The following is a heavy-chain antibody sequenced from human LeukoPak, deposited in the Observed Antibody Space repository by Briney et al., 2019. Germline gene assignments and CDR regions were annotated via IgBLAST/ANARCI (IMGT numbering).Heavy chain of an antibody. J-gene: IGHJ5*02. V-gene: IGHV5-51*01. CDR1: GYSFTSSW. D-gene: IGHD3-10*01. Sequence: GESLKISCQASGYSFTSSWIGWARQLPGKGLEWIAIINPGDSDTRYSPSFQGQVTISADKSISTFYLQWGSLKASDTAMYYCARQPGAGWFDPWGQGTLSPSPQ. CDR3: ARQPGAGWFDP. CDR2: INPGDSDT.